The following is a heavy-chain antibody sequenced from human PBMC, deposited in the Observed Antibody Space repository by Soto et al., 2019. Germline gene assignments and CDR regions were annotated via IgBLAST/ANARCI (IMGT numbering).Heavy chain of an antibody. CDR1: GGSISSYY. Sequence: PSETLSLTCTVSGGSISSYYWSWIRQPPGKGLEWIGYIYHSGSTYYNPSLKSRVTISVDTSKSQFSLKLSSVTAADTAVYYCARLVGYCSGGSCYYQYYYYYGMDVWGQGTTVTVSS. CDR2: IYHSGST. CDR3: ARLVGYCSGGSCYYQYYYYYGMDV. D-gene: IGHD2-15*01. J-gene: IGHJ6*02. V-gene: IGHV4-59*06.